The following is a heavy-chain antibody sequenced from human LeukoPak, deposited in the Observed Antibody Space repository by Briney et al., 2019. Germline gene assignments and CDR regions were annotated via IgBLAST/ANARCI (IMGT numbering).Heavy chain of an antibody. Sequence: SETLSLTCAVSGYSISSGYYWGWIRQPPGKGLEWIGSIYHSGITYYNPSLKSRVTISVDTSKNQFSLKLRSVTAADTAVYYCARDPLHIVAVTAKPSNWFDPWGQGTLVTVSS. CDR2: IYHSGIT. D-gene: IGHD2-21*02. V-gene: IGHV4-38-2*02. CDR1: GYSISSGYY. J-gene: IGHJ5*02. CDR3: ARDPLHIVAVTAKPSNWFDP.